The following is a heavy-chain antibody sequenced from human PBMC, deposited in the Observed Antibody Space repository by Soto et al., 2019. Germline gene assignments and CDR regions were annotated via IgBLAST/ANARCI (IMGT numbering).Heavy chain of an antibody. CDR3: ARDTEVYGMDV. CDR2: ISYDGSNK. Sequence: PGGSLRLSCAASGFTFSSYAMHWVRQAPGKGLEWVAVISYDGSNKYYADSVKGRFTISRDNSKNTLYLQMNSLRAEDTAVYYCARDTEVYGMDVWGQGTTVTVSS. CDR1: GFTFSSYA. J-gene: IGHJ6*02. V-gene: IGHV3-30-3*01.